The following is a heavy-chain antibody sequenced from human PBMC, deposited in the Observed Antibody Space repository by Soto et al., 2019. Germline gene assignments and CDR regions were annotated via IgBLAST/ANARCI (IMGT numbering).Heavy chain of an antibody. V-gene: IGHV2-5*02. CDR2: IYWDDDK. D-gene: IGHD3-3*01. J-gene: IGHJ5*02. CDR3: AHRDDFWSGYYSNWFDP. CDR1: GFSLSTSGVG. Sequence: KSGPTLVNPTQTLTLTCTFSGFSLSTSGVGVGWIRQPPGKALEWLALIYWDDDKRYSPSLKSRLTITKDTSKNQVVLTMTNMDPVDTATYYCAHRDDFWSGYYSNWFDPWGQGTLVTVSS.